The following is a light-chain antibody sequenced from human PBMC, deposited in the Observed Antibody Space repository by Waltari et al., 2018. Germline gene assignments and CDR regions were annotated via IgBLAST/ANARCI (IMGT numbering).Light chain of an antibody. J-gene: IGLJ3*02. V-gene: IGLV1-40*01. Sequence: QSVLTHPPYVSGAPGQRATTPCTASGSNTGAGYAVHWYPDLPRAAPKLLIYGSSSRPLGVPDRFFGSTSGTSASLAITGLQAEDEGDYYCQSYDTSLSVVFGGGTKLTVL. CDR2: GSS. CDR1: GSNTGAGYA. CDR3: QSYDTSLSVV.